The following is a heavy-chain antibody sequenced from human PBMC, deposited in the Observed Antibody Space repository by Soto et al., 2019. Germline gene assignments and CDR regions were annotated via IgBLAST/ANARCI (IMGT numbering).Heavy chain of an antibody. V-gene: IGHV6-1*01. Sequence: SQTLSLTCVGSGDAVSSNSVAWNWVRQSPSRGLEWLGRTYYRSRWYSDYAVSVRSRIDINADTSKNQVSLQLNSVTPEDTAVYYCARSEEDSDYYYYGMDVWGQGTTVTVSS. D-gene: IGHD2-15*01. CDR2: TYYRSRWYS. CDR3: ARSEEDSDYYYYGMDV. J-gene: IGHJ6*02. CDR1: GDAVSSNSVA.